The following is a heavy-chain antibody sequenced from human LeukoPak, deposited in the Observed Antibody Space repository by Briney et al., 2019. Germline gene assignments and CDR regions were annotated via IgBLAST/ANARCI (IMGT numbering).Heavy chain of an antibody. Sequence: SETLSLTCAGYGGSFSGYYWTWIRQPPGKGLEWIGEINHSGTTSYNPSIKSRVTISADTSKSQFSLKLSSVTAADTAVYYCARRLDLWGRGTLVTVSS. CDR2: INHSGTT. CDR1: GGSFSGYY. J-gene: IGHJ2*01. CDR3: ARRLDL. V-gene: IGHV4-34*01.